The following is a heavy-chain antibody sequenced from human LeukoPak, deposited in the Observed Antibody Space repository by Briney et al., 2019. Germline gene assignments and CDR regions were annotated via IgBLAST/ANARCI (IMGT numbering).Heavy chain of an antibody. V-gene: IGHV3-21*04. CDR2: ISSSSSYI. D-gene: IGHD2-2*02. J-gene: IGHJ6*02. CDR3: AKVPLYRYYYYGMDV. Sequence: GGSLRLSCAASGFTFSSYSMNWVRQAPGKGLEWVSSISSSSSYIYYADSVKGRFTISRDNAKNTLYLQMNSLRAEDTAVYYCAKVPLYRYYYYGMDVWGQGTTVTVSS. CDR1: GFTFSSYS.